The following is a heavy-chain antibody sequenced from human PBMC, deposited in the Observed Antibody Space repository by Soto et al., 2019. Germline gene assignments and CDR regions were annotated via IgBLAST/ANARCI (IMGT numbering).Heavy chain of an antibody. CDR3: ATEYYGDYVGWFDP. Sequence: QVQLVESGGGVVQPGRSLRLSCAASGFTFSSYGMHWVRQAPGKGLEWVAVIWYDGSNKYYADSVKGRFTISRDNSKNMLHLQMKSLRAADAAVFYCATEYYGDYVGWFDPWGQGTLVTVSS. D-gene: IGHD4-17*01. CDR2: IWYDGSNK. J-gene: IGHJ5*02. CDR1: GFTFSSYG. V-gene: IGHV3-33*01.